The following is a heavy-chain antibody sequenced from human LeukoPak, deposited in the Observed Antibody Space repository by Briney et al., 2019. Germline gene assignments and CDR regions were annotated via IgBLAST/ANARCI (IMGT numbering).Heavy chain of an antibody. CDR3: TNYDDSSDLWGY. D-gene: IGHD3-22*01. J-gene: IGHJ4*02. V-gene: IGHV3-73*01. CDR2: MRSKTQNYAT. Sequence: GGSLRLSCAASGFTFSDSGMHWVRQAPGKGLEWVGRMRSKTQNYATAYAASVKGRFTISRDDSKNTAFLQMNSLKTEDTAVYYCTNYDDSSDLWGYWGQGTQVTVSS. CDR1: GFTFSDSG.